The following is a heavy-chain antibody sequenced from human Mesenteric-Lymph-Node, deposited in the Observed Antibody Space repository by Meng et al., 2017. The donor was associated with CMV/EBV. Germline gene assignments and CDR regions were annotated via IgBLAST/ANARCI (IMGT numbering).Heavy chain of an antibody. CDR2: INPSNGDT. Sequence: ASVKVSCKTSGYTFTTNHMYWVRQAPGQGLEWLGIINPSNGDTKYAQRFQGRVTITRDTSTSTVYMELSSLRSGDGAMYYCARDKSMGRPGGDLDSWGQGTLVTVSS. CDR3: ARDKSMGRPGGDLDS. J-gene: IGHJ4*02. CDR1: GYTFTTNH. V-gene: IGHV1-46*01. D-gene: IGHD1-26*01.